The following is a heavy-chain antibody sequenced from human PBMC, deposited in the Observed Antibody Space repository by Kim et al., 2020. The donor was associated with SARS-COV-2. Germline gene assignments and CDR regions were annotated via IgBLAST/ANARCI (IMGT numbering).Heavy chain of an antibody. Sequence: SETLFLTCTVSGGSISSGGYYWSWIRQHPGQGLEWVGYIYYIGSTYSNPSLKSRRTISVDTSKNQFSLKLSSVTAADTAVYYYARGDSSPGSGSYLFDYWGQGTLVTVSS. CDR1: GGSISSGGYY. V-gene: IGHV4-31*03. J-gene: IGHJ4*02. D-gene: IGHD3-10*01. CDR3: ARGDSSPGSGSYLFDY. CDR2: IYYIGST.